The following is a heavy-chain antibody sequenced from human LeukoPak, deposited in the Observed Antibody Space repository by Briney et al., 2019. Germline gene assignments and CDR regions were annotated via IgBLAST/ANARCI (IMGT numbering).Heavy chain of an antibody. D-gene: IGHD6-13*01. Sequence: GGSLRLSCAASGFTFSRYAMSWIRQAPGKGLEWVSAISGSGGSTYYADSVKGRFTISRDNSKNRLYLQMNSLRAEDTAVYYCEKVRRRSLAAAAPDYFDYWGQGTLVTVSS. CDR1: GFTFSRYA. CDR2: ISGSGGST. V-gene: IGHV3-23*01. J-gene: IGHJ4*02. CDR3: EKVRRRSLAAAAPDYFDY.